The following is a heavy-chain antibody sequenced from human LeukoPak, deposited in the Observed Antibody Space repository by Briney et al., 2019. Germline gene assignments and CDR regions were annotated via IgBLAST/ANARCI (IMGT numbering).Heavy chain of an antibody. Sequence: SGGSLRLSCAASGFTFSSYSMNWVRQAPGKGLEWVSSISSSSSYIYYADSVKGRFTISRDNAKNSLYLQMNSLRAEDTAVYYCARTGPDFWSGNHAFDIWGQGTMVTVSS. CDR3: ARTGPDFWSGNHAFDI. CDR2: ISSSSSYI. V-gene: IGHV3-21*01. D-gene: IGHD3-3*01. CDR1: GFTFSSYS. J-gene: IGHJ3*02.